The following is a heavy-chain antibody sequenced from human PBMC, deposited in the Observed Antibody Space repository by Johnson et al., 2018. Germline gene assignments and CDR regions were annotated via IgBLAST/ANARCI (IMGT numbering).Heavy chain of an antibody. CDR2: IWYDGSIK. CDR1: GFTFSSYG. J-gene: IGHJ1*01. Sequence: QVQLVQSGGGVVQPGRSLGLSCAASGFTFSSYGMHWVRQAPGQGLEWVAVIWYDGSIKYYADSVKGRFPISRDNSKNTLYPQMNSLRAEDTAVYYCARDGGYYYDSSGYYLAEYFQHWGQGTLVTVSS. CDR3: ARDGGYYYDSSGYYLAEYFQH. V-gene: IGHV3-33*01. D-gene: IGHD3-22*01.